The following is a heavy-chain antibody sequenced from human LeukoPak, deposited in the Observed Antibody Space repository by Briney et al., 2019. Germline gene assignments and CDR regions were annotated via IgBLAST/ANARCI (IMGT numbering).Heavy chain of an antibody. D-gene: IGHD3-22*01. CDR1: GFTFSSYE. CDR2: ISSGSTI. CDR3: ARDCFDSSGYYYPDAFDI. V-gene: IGHV3-48*03. Sequence: GGSLRLSCAVSGFTFSSYEMNWVRQAPGKGLEWVSYISSGSTIYYADSVKGRFTISRDNAKNSLYLQMNSLRAEDTAVYYCARDCFDSSGYYYPDAFDIWGQGTMVTVSS. J-gene: IGHJ3*02.